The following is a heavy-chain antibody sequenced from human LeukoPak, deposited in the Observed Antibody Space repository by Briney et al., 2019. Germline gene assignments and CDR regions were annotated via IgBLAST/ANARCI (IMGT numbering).Heavy chain of an antibody. Sequence: ASVKVSCKASGYTFTGYYMHWVRQAPGQGLEWMGWINPNSGGTNYAQKFQGRVTMTRDTSTSTVYMELSSLRSEDTAVYYCARVSNYYYYGMDVWGQGTTVTVSS. CDR1: GYTFTGYY. CDR3: ARVSNYYYYGMDV. CDR2: INPNSGGT. J-gene: IGHJ6*02. V-gene: IGHV1-2*02.